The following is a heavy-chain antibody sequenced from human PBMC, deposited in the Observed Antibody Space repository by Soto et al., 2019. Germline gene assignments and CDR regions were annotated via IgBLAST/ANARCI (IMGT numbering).Heavy chain of an antibody. CDR1: GFTFNNYA. CDR3: VKDPVSGGSGGAWFDY. J-gene: IGHJ4*02. CDR2: MSGNGGRI. V-gene: IGHV3-23*04. D-gene: IGHD2-21*02. Sequence: EVQLVESGGGLVQPGGSLRLSCAVSGFTFNNYAMTWVRQAPGKGLEWVSLMSGNGGRILYADSVKGRFTISSDNSKNTLYLQMNGRRLEDTAVYYCVKDPVSGGSGGAWFDYWGQGTLVTVSA.